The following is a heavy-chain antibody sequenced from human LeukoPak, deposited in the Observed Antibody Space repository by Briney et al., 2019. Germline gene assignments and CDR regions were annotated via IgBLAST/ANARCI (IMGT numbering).Heavy chain of an antibody. CDR2: ISGNGGST. Sequence: PGGSLRLSCATSGFTFRSYAMSWVRQAPGKGLEWVSAISGNGGSTYYADSVKGRFTISRDNSKNTLYLQMNSLRAEDTAVYYCAKSPRDRIYYYYYMDVWGKGTTVTVSS. D-gene: IGHD3-16*02. CDR1: GFTFRSYA. J-gene: IGHJ6*03. CDR3: AKSPRDRIYYYYYMDV. V-gene: IGHV3-23*01.